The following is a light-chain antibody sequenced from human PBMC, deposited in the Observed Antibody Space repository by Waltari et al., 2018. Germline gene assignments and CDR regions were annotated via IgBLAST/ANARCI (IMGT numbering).Light chain of an antibody. CDR2: DTS. J-gene: IGKJ4*01. V-gene: IGKV3-20*01. CDR1: QTVRATY. Sequence: EIVFTHSPGTLSLSPGERATLSCRASQTVRATYLAWSQQKPGQAPTLVIHDTSSRATGIPDRFSGSGSGTDFSLTISSLEPEDFAVYYCQQYDISPLTFGGGTKVETK. CDR3: QQYDISPLT.